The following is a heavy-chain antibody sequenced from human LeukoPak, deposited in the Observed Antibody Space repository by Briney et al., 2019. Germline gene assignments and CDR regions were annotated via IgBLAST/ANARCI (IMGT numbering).Heavy chain of an antibody. J-gene: IGHJ4*02. CDR1: GFTFISYA. CDR3: VRYKITFGGFDY. Sequence: SGGSLRLSCAASGFTFISYAMNWVRQAPGKGPEWVSAISGGGGSTYYADSVKGRFTISRDNSKNTLYLQVNSLRAEDTAVYYCVRYKITFGGFDYWGQGTLVTVSS. V-gene: IGHV3-23*01. CDR2: ISGGGGST. D-gene: IGHD3-16*01.